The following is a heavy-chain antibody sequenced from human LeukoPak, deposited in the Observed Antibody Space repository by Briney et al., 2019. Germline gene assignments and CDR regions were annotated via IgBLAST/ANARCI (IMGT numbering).Heavy chain of an antibody. CDR1: GYSFTNYW. CDR2: IYPGDSDT. V-gene: IGHV5-51*01. Sequence: GESLKISCKGYGYSFTNYWIGWVRQMPGKGLEWMGIIYPGDSDTRYSPSFQGQVSISVDKSINTAYLQWRSLKASDTAMCYCARQKNSGWYRSLVFDIWGQGTKVTVSS. D-gene: IGHD6-19*01. CDR3: ARQKNSGWYRSLVFDI. J-gene: IGHJ3*02.